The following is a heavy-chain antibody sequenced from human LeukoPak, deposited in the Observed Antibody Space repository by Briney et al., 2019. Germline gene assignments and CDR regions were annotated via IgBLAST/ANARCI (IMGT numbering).Heavy chain of an antibody. V-gene: IGHV3-23*01. CDR2: LTDSGDAT. J-gene: IGHJ4*02. CDR3: AKRTNNNWVFDY. Sequence: GGSLRPSCAVSGFTFSHYAMSWVRQAPGTGLEWVGSLTDSGDATYYADSVKGRFTISRDNSKSILYLQMDSLRAEDTAIYYCAKRTNNNWVFDYWGQGTLVTVSS. D-gene: IGHD1-1*01. CDR1: GFTFSHYA.